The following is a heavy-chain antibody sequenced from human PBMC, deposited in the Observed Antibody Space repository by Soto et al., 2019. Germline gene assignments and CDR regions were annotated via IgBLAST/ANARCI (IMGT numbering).Heavy chain of an antibody. V-gene: IGHV2-5*02. Sequence: QITLKESGPTLLKPTQTLTLTCNFSGFSLSTSGMGVGWIRQPPGKALEWLALIYWDDLKRYSPSLKSRLTITKDTSKNQVVLTMTNMASVDTATYYCAHRRPGFGELSWWGQGTLVTVSS. CDR2: IYWDDLK. CDR1: GFSLSTSGMG. D-gene: IGHD3-10*01. J-gene: IGHJ4*02. CDR3: AHRRPGFGELSW.